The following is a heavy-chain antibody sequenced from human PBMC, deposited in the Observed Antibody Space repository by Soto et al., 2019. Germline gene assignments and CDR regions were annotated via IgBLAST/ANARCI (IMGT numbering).Heavy chain of an antibody. J-gene: IGHJ4*02. V-gene: IGHV1-8*01. CDR3: ASASGWYSGGDY. CDR1: GYTFTSYD. Sequence: QVQLVQSGAEVKKPGASVKVSCKASGYTFTSYDINWVRQATGQGLEWMGWMNPNSGNTGYAQKFQGRVTLTWTTSISTAYMELSSLRSEDTAVYYGASASGWYSGGDYGGQGTLVTVSS. D-gene: IGHD6-19*01. CDR2: MNPNSGNT.